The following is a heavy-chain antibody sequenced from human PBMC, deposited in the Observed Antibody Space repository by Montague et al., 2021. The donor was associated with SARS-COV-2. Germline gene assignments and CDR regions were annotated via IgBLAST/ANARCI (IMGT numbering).Heavy chain of an antibody. D-gene: IGHD3-10*01. Sequence: SETLSLTCAVHGSSFNGYYWNWIRQSPGKGLEWIGEINHGGSTKFSPSLKGRLTISTDTSKNQFSLKLTSVAAADTAVYYCARLRDGVVPSPILGVGPFYSYYYMDVWGRGTPVTVSS. CDR3: ARLRDGVVPSPILGVGPFYSYYYMDV. V-gene: IGHV4-34*01. CDR1: GSSFNGYY. CDR2: INHGGST. J-gene: IGHJ6*03.